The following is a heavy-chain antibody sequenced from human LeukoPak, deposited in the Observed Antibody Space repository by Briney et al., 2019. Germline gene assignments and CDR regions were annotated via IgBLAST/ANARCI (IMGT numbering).Heavy chain of an antibody. Sequence: GGSLRLSCAASGFSFSSYDMHWVRQAPGKGLEWVAFIRYDGSNKFYADSVKGRFTISRDNSKNTLYLQMNSLRAEDTAVYYCATGTLTTVNTRASFDYWGQGTLVTVSS. CDR1: GFSFSSYD. J-gene: IGHJ4*02. D-gene: IGHD4-11*01. CDR3: ATGTLTTVNTRASFDY. CDR2: IRYDGSNK. V-gene: IGHV3-30*02.